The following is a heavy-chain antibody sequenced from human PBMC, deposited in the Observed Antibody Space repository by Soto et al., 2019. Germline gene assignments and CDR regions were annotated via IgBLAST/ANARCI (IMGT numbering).Heavy chain of an antibody. CDR3: ARARFLEWLPQYYYYYGMDV. V-gene: IGHV4-34*01. CDR2: INHSGST. CDR1: GGSFSGYY. D-gene: IGHD3-3*01. J-gene: IGHJ6*02. Sequence: SETLSLTCAVYGGSFSGYYWSWIRQPPGKGLEWIGEINHSGSTNYNPSLKSRVTISVDTSKNQFSLKLSSVTAADTAVYYCARARFLEWLPQYYYYYGMDVWGQGTTVTVSS.